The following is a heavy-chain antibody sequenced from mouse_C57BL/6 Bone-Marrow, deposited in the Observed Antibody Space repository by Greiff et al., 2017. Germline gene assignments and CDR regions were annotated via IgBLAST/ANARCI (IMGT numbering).Heavy chain of an antibody. J-gene: IGHJ3*01. D-gene: IGHD2-4*01. CDR1: GYTFTSYG. V-gene: IGHV1-81*01. CDR3: ARDGGIYYDPFAY. Sequence: VQLQQSGAELARPGASVTLSCKASGYTFTSYGISWVKQRTGQGLEWIGEIYPRSGNTYYNEKFKGKATLTADKSSSTAYMELRSLTSEDSAVYFCARDGGIYYDPFAYWGQGTLVTVSA. CDR2: IYPRSGNT.